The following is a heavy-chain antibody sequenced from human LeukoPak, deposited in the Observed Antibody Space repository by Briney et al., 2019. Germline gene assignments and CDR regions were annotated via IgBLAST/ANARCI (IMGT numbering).Heavy chain of an antibody. CDR3: AGRYASYTFDS. J-gene: IGHJ4*02. CDR1: GFSLSTSGMC. D-gene: IGHD2-2*02. CDR2: IDWDDDK. V-gene: IGHV2-70*01. Sequence: SGPALVKPTQTLTLTCTFSGFSLSTSGMCVSWIRQPPGKALEWLALIDWDDDKYYSTSLKTRLNISKDTSKNQVVPKMTNIDPVDTATYYWAGRYASYTFDSWGKGTLVTVSS.